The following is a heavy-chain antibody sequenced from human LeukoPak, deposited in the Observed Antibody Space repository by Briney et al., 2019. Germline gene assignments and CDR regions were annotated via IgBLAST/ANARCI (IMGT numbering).Heavy chain of an antibody. V-gene: IGHV4-38-2*02. J-gene: IGHJ5*02. CDR2: IYHSGTS. CDR3: TRLSHVAGAPKVSWFDP. Sequence: SETLSPTCTVSAYSISDGFVWGWIRQAPGKGLEWIGSIYHSGTSYYNPSLKSRISMSVDTSKNQFSLNLSSVTAADTAVYYCTRLSHVAGAPKVSWFDPWGQGTLVTVSS. CDR1: AYSISDGFV. D-gene: IGHD1-26*01.